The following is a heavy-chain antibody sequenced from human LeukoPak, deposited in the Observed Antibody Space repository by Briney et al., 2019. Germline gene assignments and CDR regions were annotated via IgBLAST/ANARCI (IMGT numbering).Heavy chain of an antibody. Sequence: SETLSLTCTVSGGSISSSCYYWSWIRQPPGKGLEWIGSIYYSGSTYYNPSLKSRVTISVDTSKNQFSLKLSSVTAADTAVYYCARVELEEMATTDSPFDYWGQGTLVTVSS. D-gene: IGHD5-24*01. CDR2: IYYSGST. V-gene: IGHV4-39*07. J-gene: IGHJ4*02. CDR1: GGSISSSCYY. CDR3: ARVELEEMATTDSPFDY.